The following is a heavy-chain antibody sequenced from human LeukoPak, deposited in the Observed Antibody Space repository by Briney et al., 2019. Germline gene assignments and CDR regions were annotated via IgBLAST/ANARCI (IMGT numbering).Heavy chain of an antibody. D-gene: IGHD3-10*01. CDR2: ISGSGADT. Sequence: RPGGSLRLSCAASGFTFTSYWMHWVRQAPGKGLECVSAISGSGADTYYADSVKGRLTISRDNSKITVYLQMNSLRAEDTAVYYCAKPHYSGSGSYSREDYWGQGTLVTVSS. V-gene: IGHV3-23*01. CDR1: GFTFTSYW. CDR3: AKPHYSGSGSYSREDY. J-gene: IGHJ4*02.